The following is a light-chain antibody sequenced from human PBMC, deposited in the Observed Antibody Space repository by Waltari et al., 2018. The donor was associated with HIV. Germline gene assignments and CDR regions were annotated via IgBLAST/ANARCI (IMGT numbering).Light chain of an antibody. Sequence: QSALTQSPSASGSPGQSVNISCSGANSDISDYNYVSVYQQHSDRPPKLIMFEVTKRPSWVPDRFSGSKSGNTASLFVSGLQPEDEATYFCSSFAGTHKLFGGGTKLTVL. CDR1: NSDISDYNY. J-gene: IGLJ2*01. CDR2: EVT. V-gene: IGLV2-8*01. CDR3: SSFAGTHKL.